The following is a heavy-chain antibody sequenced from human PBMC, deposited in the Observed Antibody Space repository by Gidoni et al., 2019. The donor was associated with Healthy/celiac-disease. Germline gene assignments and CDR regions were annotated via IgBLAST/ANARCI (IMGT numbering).Heavy chain of an antibody. D-gene: IGHD1-20*01. CDR1: GYTFPSYD. Sequence: QVQLVQSGAEVKKPGASVQVSCKASGYTFPSYDLNWVRQATGQGLEWMGWMNPNSGNTGDAQKFQGRVTMTRNTSISTAYMELSSLRSEDTAVYYCARGLGFPPHDINWNPLDGTRWGQGTLVTVSS. J-gene: IGHJ4*02. CDR3: ARGLGFPPHDINWNPLDGTR. CDR2: MNPNSGNT. V-gene: IGHV1-8*01.